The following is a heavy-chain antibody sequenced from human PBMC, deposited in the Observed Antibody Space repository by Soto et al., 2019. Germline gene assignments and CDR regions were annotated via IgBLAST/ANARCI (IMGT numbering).Heavy chain of an antibody. CDR2: INHSGST. Sequence: PSVPLSVTCAVFGGSFSGYYWSWIRQPPGKGLEWIGEINHSGSTNYNPSLKSRVTISVDTSKNQLSLKLSSVTAADTAVYYCARCLLVRGVTIRRTDWFDPWGQGTLVTVSS. J-gene: IGHJ5*02. CDR3: ARCLLVRGVTIRRTDWFDP. CDR1: GGSFSGYY. D-gene: IGHD3-10*01. V-gene: IGHV4-34*01.